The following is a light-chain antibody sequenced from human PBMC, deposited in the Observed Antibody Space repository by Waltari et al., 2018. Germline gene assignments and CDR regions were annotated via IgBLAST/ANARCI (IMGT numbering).Light chain of an antibody. CDR3: AAWDDSLSGKV. Sequence: QTVLTQPPSASGTPGQRVTISCSGSSSNIGSNLVNWYQQLPGTAPKLLVYRNNQRPSGVPDGCSGSKSGTSASLAISGLQSEDEADYYCAAWDDSLSGKVFGGGTKLTVL. J-gene: IGLJ3*02. CDR1: SSNIGSNL. V-gene: IGLV1-44*01. CDR2: RNN.